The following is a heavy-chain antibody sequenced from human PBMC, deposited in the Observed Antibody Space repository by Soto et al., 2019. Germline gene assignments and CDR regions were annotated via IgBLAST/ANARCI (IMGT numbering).Heavy chain of an antibody. V-gene: IGHV4-34*01. J-gene: IGHJ2*01. CDR2: INHSGST. Sequence: ASETLSLTCAVYGGSFSGYYWSWIRQPPGKGPEWIGEINHSGSTKYNPSLKSRVTISVDTSKNQFSLKLRSVTAADTAVYYCAGATELQMITSWYFDIWGSGT. CDR1: GGSFSGYY. D-gene: IGHD1-7*01. CDR3: AGATELQMITSWYFDI.